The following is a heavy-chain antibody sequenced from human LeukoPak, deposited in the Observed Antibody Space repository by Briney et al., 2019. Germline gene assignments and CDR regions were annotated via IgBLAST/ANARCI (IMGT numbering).Heavy chain of an antibody. CDR3: ARASGYYYQSDY. Sequence: GGSLRLSCAASGFTISSYSMNWVRQAPGKGLEWVSSISSSSSYIYYADSVKGRFTISRDNAKNSLYLQMNSLRAEDTAVYYCARASGYYYQSDYWGQGTLVTVSS. CDR2: ISSSSSYI. CDR1: GFTISSYS. D-gene: IGHD3-22*01. V-gene: IGHV3-21*01. J-gene: IGHJ4*02.